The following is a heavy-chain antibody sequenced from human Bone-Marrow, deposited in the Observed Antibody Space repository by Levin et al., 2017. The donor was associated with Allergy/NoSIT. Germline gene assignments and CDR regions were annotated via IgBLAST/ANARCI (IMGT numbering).Heavy chain of an antibody. D-gene: IGHD6-19*01. CDR3: TRDGGYCSASTCDSPFDY. J-gene: IGHJ4*02. CDR2: IYPKTGAT. CDR1: GYTFIDYY. Sequence: PVASVKVSCKASGYTFIDYYIHWVRQAPGQGLEWMGWIYPKTGATNYAQKFEGRVTLTRDTSITTVYMELSSLRSDDTAVYYCTRDGGYCSASTCDSPFDYWGQGTLVTVSS. V-gene: IGHV1-2*02.